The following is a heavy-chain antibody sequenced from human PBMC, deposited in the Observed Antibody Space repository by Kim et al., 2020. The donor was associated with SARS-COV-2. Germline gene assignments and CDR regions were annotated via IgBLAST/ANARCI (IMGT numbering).Heavy chain of an antibody. D-gene: IGHD3-3*01. CDR2: IGGSGGST. V-gene: IGHV3-23*01. CDR3: ARGVNSTDY. J-gene: IGHJ4*02. Sequence: GGSLRLSCVASRFTFSSYGMTWVRQAPGKGLEWVSAIGGSGGSTYYADSVKGRFTISRDSSKNTLYLQMNSLRAEDTALYYCARGVNSTDYWGQGTLVTVSS. CDR1: RFTFSSYG.